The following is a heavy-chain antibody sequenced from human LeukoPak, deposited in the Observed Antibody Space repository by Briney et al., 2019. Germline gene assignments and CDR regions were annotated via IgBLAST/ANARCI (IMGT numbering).Heavy chain of an antibody. CDR3: ARRPPVATGYYYYGMDV. CDR2: IYYSGST. CDR1: GGSISSYY. Sequence: SGTLSLTCTVSGGSISSYYWSWIRQPPGKGLEWIGYIYYSGSTNYNPSLKSRVTISVDTSKNQFSLKLSSVTAADTAVYYCARRPPVATGYYYYGMDVWGQGTTVTVSS. D-gene: IGHD4-11*01. J-gene: IGHJ6*02. V-gene: IGHV4-59*08.